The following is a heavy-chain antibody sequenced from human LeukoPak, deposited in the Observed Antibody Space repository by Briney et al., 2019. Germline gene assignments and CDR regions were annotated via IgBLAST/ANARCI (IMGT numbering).Heavy chain of an antibody. Sequence: ASVKVSCKASGYTFTGYYMHWVRQAPGQGLEWMGWINPNSGGTNYAQKFQGRVTMTRDTSISTAYMELSSLRSEDTAVYYCARLSIFGAPLVGMDVWGQGTTVTVSS. V-gene: IGHV1-2*02. D-gene: IGHD3-3*01. CDR2: INPNSGGT. J-gene: IGHJ6*02. CDR1: GYTFTGYY. CDR3: ARLSIFGAPLVGMDV.